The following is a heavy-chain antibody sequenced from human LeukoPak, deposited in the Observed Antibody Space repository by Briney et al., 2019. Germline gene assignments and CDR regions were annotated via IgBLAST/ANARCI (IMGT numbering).Heavy chain of an antibody. CDR3: AKGGHSRPNWFDP. D-gene: IGHD6-13*01. Sequence: SETLSLTCTVSGGSISSYYWSWIRQPPGTGLEWIGEIYYSGSTNYNPSLKSRVTISVDTSKHQFSLKLSSVTAADTPVYYCAKGGHSRPNWFDPWGQGTLVTVSS. V-gene: IGHV4-59*08. CDR1: GGSISSYY. J-gene: IGHJ5*02. CDR2: IYYSGST.